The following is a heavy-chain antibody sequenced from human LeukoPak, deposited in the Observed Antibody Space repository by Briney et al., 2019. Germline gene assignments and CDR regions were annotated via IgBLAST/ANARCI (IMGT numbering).Heavy chain of an antibody. D-gene: IGHD3-22*01. Sequence: PGRSLRLSCAASGFTFSSYDMHWVRQAPGKGLEWVAVIWYDGSNKYYADSVRGRFTISRDNSKNTLYLQMNSLRAEVTAVYYCARDRYYDSSGYPSDWGQGTLVTVSS. CDR3: ARDRYYDSSGYPSD. CDR2: IWYDGSNK. CDR1: GFTFSSYD. J-gene: IGHJ4*02. V-gene: IGHV3-33*01.